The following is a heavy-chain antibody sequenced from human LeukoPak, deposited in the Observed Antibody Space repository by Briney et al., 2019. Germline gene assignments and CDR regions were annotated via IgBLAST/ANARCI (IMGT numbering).Heavy chain of an antibody. D-gene: IGHD2-8*01. CDR1: GVSMSAYQ. J-gene: IGHJ4*02. V-gene: IGHV4-4*09. CDR2: INTKGET. Sequence: SETLSLTCTVSGVSMSAYQWSWVRQAPEKGLEWIGCINTKGETSYNPSLKSRVTTSVDTSKSQFSLRLTSVTAADTAEYYCATSNDAKVAPFDHWGQGAPVNVSS. CDR3: ATSNDAKVAPFDH.